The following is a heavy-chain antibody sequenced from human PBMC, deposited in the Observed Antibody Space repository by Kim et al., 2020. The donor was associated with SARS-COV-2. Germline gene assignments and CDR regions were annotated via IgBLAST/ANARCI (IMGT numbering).Heavy chain of an antibody. Sequence: SVKVSCKASGGTFSSYAISWVRQAPGQGLEWMGGIIPIFGTANYAQKFQGRVTITADESTSTAYMELSSLRSEDTAVYYCARQGPSGSYYWAWDYWGQGTLVTVSS. CDR2: IIPIFGTA. V-gene: IGHV1-69*13. J-gene: IGHJ4*02. CDR3: ARQGPSGSYYWAWDY. CDR1: GGTFSSYA. D-gene: IGHD1-26*01.